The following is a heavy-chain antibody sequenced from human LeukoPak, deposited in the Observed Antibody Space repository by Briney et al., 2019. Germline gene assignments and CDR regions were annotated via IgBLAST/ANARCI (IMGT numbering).Heavy chain of an antibody. CDR2: INHSGST. CDR1: GRSFSGYY. J-gene: IGHJ4*02. CDR3: ARVNYGDYVGIDY. D-gene: IGHD4-17*01. V-gene: IGHV4-34*01. Sequence: PSETLSLTCAVYGRSFSGYYWSWIRQPPGKGLEWIGEINHSGSTNYNPSLKSRVTISVDTSKNQFSLKLSSVTAADTAVYYCARVNYGDYVGIDYWGQGTLVTVSS.